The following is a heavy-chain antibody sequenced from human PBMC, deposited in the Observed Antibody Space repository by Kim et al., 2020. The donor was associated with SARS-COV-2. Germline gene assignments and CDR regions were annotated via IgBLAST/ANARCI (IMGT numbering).Heavy chain of an antibody. CDR2: ISSSSSYI. CDR3: ARDTGSWSFDY. Sequence: GGSLRLSCAASGFSFSTYNMNWVRQAPGKGLEWVSCISSSSSYIDYADSVKGRFTISRDNAKNSLYLQMNSLRAEDTAVYYCARDTGSWSFDYWGQGTLVTVSS. CDR1: GFSFSTYN. D-gene: IGHD2-15*01. J-gene: IGHJ4*02. V-gene: IGHV3-21*01.